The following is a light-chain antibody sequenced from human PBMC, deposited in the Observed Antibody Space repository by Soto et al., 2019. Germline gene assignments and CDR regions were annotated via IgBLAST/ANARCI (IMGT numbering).Light chain of an antibody. CDR1: QTISSW. CDR2: AAS. V-gene: IGKV1-9*01. CDR3: QQLNSYPRT. J-gene: IGKJ1*01. Sequence: DIQMTQSPSTLSGSVGDRVTITCRASQTISSWLAWYQQKPGKAPMLLIYAASTLQSGVPSRFSGSGSGTEFTLTISSLQPEDFATYYCQQLNSYPRTFGQGTKVDIK.